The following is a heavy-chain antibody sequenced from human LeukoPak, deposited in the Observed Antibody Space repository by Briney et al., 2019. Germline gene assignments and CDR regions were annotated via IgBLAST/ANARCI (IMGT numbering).Heavy chain of an antibody. CDR3: ATAGKYRFDN. D-gene: IGHD6-19*01. CDR2: MNTDGSTI. Sequence: PGGSLRLSCAASGFIFSNYWMHWVRQAPGEELVWVSRMNTDGSTINYADYVKGRFTISRDNAKNTLYLQMNSLTTEDTDVYYCATAGKYRFDNWGQGILVTVSS. J-gene: IGHJ5*02. V-gene: IGHV3-74*01. CDR1: GFIFSNYW.